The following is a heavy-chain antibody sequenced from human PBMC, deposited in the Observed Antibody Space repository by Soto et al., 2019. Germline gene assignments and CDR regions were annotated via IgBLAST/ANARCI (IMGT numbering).Heavy chain of an antibody. CDR2: ISGSGGST. V-gene: IGHV3-23*01. CDR3: ARIPYGGNSVGLNY. CDR1: GFTFSSYA. Sequence: PGGSLRLSCAASGFTFSSYAMSWVRQAPGKGLEWVSAISGSGGSTYYADTVKGRFTISRDNSKNTLYLQMNSLRAEDTAVYYCARIPYGGNSVGLNYWGQGTLVTVSS. D-gene: IGHD2-21*02. J-gene: IGHJ4*02.